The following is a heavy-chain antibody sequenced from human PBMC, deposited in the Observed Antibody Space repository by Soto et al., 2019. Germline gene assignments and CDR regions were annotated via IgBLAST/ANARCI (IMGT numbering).Heavy chain of an antibody. CDR3: ARDLGTIFGVVAYYYYYGMDV. J-gene: IGHJ6*02. D-gene: IGHD3-3*01. CDR2: IKQDGSEK. CDR1: GFTFSSYR. Sequence: PGGSLRLSCAASGFTFSSYRMSWVRQAPGQRLEWVANIKQDGSEKYYVDSVKGRFTISRDNAENSLYLRMNSLRAEDTAVYYCARDLGTIFGVVAYYYYYGMDVWGQGTTVTVSS. V-gene: IGHV3-7*03.